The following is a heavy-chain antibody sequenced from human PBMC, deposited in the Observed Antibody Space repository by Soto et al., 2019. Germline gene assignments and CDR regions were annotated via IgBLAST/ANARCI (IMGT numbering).Heavy chain of an antibody. V-gene: IGHV4-59*08. J-gene: IGHJ3*02. CDR2: IYYSGST. Sequence: PSETLSLTCTVSGGSISSYSWSWIRQPPGQGLEWIGSIYYSGSTYYNPSLKSRVTISVDASKNQFSLKLSSVTAADTAVYYCARRGQTNCSGGNCYYAFDIWGQGTMVTVSS. CDR1: GGSISSYS. D-gene: IGHD2-15*01. CDR3: ARRGQTNCSGGNCYYAFDI.